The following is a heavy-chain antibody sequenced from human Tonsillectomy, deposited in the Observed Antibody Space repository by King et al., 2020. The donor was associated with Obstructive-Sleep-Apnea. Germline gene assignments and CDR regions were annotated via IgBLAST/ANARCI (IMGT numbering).Heavy chain of an antibody. J-gene: IGHJ5*02. Sequence: QLVQSGAEVKKPGESLKNSCKGSGYSFSTYWIGWVRQMPGKGLEWMGTSYPGDSDTRYSPSFQGQVTISVDKSISTAYLQWSSLRASDTAMYYCPRRGPRIATLNNWFDPWGQGTLVTVSS. CDR1: GYSFSTYW. CDR3: PRRGPRIATLNNWFDP. V-gene: IGHV5-51*01. CDR2: SYPGDSDT. D-gene: IGHD6-6*01.